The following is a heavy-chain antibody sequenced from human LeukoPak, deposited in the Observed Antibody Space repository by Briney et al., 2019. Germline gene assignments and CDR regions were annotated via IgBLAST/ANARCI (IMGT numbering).Heavy chain of an antibody. V-gene: IGHV3-48*03. CDR3: VRVGRLLWFGL. CDR1: GFTFSNYE. Sequence: GGSLRLSCAASGFTFSNYEMTWVRQAPGKGLEWISYISSFNDTIYYADSVKGRSAISRDNAKNSLNLQMNSLRAEDTAVYYCVRVGRLLWFGLWGQGTLVTVSS. J-gene: IGHJ4*02. CDR2: ISSFNDTI. D-gene: IGHD3-10*01.